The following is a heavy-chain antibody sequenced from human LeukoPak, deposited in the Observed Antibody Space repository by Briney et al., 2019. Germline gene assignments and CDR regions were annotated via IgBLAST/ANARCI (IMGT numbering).Heavy chain of an antibody. Sequence: PGGSLRLSCAASGFTFSSYAMHWVRQAPGKGLEWVAVISYDGSNKYYADSVKGRFTISRDNSKNTLHLQMNSLRAEDTAVYYCARDNRYDFWSGYFDYWGQGTLVTVSS. CDR3: ARDNRYDFWSGYFDY. J-gene: IGHJ4*02. CDR2: ISYDGSNK. D-gene: IGHD3-3*01. V-gene: IGHV3-30-3*01. CDR1: GFTFSSYA.